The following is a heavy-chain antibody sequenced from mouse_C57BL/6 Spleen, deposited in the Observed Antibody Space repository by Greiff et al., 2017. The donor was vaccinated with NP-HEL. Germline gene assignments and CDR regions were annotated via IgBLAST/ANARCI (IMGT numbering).Heavy chain of an antibody. J-gene: IGHJ4*01. Sequence: QVQLQQPGAELVKPGASVKLSCKASGYTFTSYWMHWVKQRPGRGLEWIGRIDPNSGGTKYNEKFKSKATLTVAKPSSTAYMQINSVTSEDSAVEYSERYPRVVGRAMDYWGQGTSVTVAS. CDR3: ERYPRVVGRAMDY. V-gene: IGHV1-72*01. CDR1: GYTFTSYW. D-gene: IGHD1-1*01. CDR2: IDPNSGGT.